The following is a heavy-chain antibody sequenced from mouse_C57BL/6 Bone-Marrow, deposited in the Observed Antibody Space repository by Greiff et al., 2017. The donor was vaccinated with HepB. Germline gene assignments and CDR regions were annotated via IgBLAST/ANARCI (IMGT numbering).Heavy chain of an antibody. CDR1: GFNIKNTY. CDR3: ATSPAGSSFPSAMYS. V-gene: IGHV14-3*01. CDR2: IDPANGNT. J-gene: IGHJ4*01. D-gene: IGHD2-2*01. Sequence: VQLQQSVAELVRPGASVKLSCTASGFNIKNTYMHWVKQRPEQGLEWIGRIDPANGNTKYAPKFQGKATITADTSSNTAFLPLSSLTSEDTSLSSSATSPAGSSFPSAMYSWGPCTSLPLSS.